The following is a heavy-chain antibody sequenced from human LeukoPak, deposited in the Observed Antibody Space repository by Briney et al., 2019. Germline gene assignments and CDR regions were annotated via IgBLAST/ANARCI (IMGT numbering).Heavy chain of an antibody. J-gene: IGHJ3*02. D-gene: IGHD5-24*01. CDR2: IYPGDSDT. Sequence: PGESLKISCKASGYSFANYWIGWVRQMPGKGLEWMGIIYPGDSDTRYSPSFQGQVTISADKSISTAYLQWSSVKASDTAMYYCARRGCGGDGYCDAFDIWGQGTMVTVSS. CDR3: ARRGCGGDGYCDAFDI. CDR1: GYSFANYW. V-gene: IGHV5-51*01.